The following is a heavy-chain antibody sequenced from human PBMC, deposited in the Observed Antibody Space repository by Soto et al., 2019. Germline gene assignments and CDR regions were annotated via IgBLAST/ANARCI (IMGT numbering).Heavy chain of an antibody. CDR1: GGSFGGYY. CDR3: ARGLFDFWSGYYIFDY. J-gene: IGHJ4*02. D-gene: IGHD3-3*01. Sequence: SETLSLTCAVYGGSFGGYYWSWIRQPPGKGLEWIGEINHSGSTNYNPSLKSRVTISVDTSKNQFSLKLSSVTAADTAVYYCARGLFDFWSGYYIFDYWGQGTLVTVSS. V-gene: IGHV4-34*01. CDR2: INHSGST.